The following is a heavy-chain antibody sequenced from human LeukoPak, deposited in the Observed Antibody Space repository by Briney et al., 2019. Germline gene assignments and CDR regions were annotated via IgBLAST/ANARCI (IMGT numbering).Heavy chain of an antibody. V-gene: IGHV3-30*02. Sequence: GGSLRLSCAASGFTFSSYGMHWVRQAPGKGLEWVAFIRYDGSNKYYADSVKGRFTISADKSISTAYLQWSSLKASDTAMYYCARSARVRRAFDYWGQGTLVTVSS. CDR1: GFTFSSYG. CDR3: ARSARVRRAFDY. J-gene: IGHJ4*02. D-gene: IGHD4-23*01. CDR2: IRYDGSNK.